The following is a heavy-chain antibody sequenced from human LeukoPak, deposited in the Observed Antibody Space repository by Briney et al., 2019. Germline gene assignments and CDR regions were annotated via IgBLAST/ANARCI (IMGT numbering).Heavy chain of an antibody. CDR1: GASISTSTYY. CDR2: IYYIGNT. V-gene: IGHV4-39*02. J-gene: IGHJ4*02. CDR3: ASDYGDSYHFDY. Sequence: SETLSLTCTVPGASISTSTYYWGWIRQPPGKGLEWIASIYYIGNTYYNPSLRSRVTISVETSKNHFSLKLSSVTAADTAIYYCASDYGDSYHFDYWGQGTLVTVSS. D-gene: IGHD4-17*01.